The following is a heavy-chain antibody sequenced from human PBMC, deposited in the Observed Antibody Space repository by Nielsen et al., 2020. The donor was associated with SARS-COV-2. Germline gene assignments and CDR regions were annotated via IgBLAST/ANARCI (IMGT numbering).Heavy chain of an antibody. D-gene: IGHD7-27*01. CDR2: IYYSGST. Sequence: SETLSLTCTVSGGSISSSSYYWGWIRQPPGKGLEWIGSIYYSGSTYYNPSLKSRVTISVDTSKNQFSLKLSSVTAADTAVYYCAREAPLGIRSPFDYWGQGTLVTVSS. V-gene: IGHV4-39*07. J-gene: IGHJ4*02. CDR3: AREAPLGIRSPFDY. CDR1: GGSISSSSYY.